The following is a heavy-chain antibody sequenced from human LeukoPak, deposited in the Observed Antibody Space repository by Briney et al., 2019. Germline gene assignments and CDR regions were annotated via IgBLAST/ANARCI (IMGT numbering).Heavy chain of an antibody. CDR3: ARVHCTNGVCYLFDY. D-gene: IGHD2-8*01. CDR1: GYTFTGYY. Sequence: ASVTVSCKASGYTFTGYYMHWVRQAPGQGLEWMGRINPNSGGTNYAQKFQGRVTMTRDTSISTAYMELSRLRSDDTAVYYCARVHCTNGVCYLFDYWGQGTLVTVSS. CDR2: INPNSGGT. V-gene: IGHV1-2*06. J-gene: IGHJ4*02.